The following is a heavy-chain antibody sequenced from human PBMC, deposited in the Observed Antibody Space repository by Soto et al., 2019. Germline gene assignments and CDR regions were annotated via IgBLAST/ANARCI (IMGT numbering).Heavy chain of an antibody. D-gene: IGHD2-15*01. J-gene: IGHJ6*02. Sequence: ASVKVSCKASGGTFSSYAISWVRQAPGQGLEWMGGIIPIFGTANYAQKFQGRVTITADESTSTAYMELSSLRSEDTAVYYCAREVGCSGGSCYRLLNGMDVWGQGTTVTVSS. V-gene: IGHV1-69*13. CDR3: AREVGCSGGSCYRLLNGMDV. CDR1: GGTFSSYA. CDR2: IIPIFGTA.